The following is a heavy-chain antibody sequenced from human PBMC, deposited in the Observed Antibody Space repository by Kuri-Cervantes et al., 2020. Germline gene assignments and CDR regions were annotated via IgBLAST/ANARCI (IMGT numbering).Heavy chain of an antibody. CDR2: VIPIFGTA. Sequence: SVKVSCKASGGTFSSYAISWVRQAPGQGLEWMGGVIPIFGTANYAQKFQGRVTITADESTSTAYMELSSLRSEDTAVYYCARDRCSGGSCYSYFDYWGQGTLVTVSS. CDR1: GGTFSSYA. CDR3: ARDRCSGGSCYSYFDY. J-gene: IGHJ4*02. V-gene: IGHV1-69*13. D-gene: IGHD2-15*01.